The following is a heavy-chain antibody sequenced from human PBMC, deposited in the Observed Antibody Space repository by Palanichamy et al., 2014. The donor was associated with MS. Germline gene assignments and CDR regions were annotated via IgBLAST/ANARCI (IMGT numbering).Heavy chain of an antibody. CDR2: IYYSGST. CDR1: GGSISSGGYY. J-gene: IGHJ5*02. Sequence: VQLQESGPGLVKPSQTLSLTCTVSGGSISSGGYYWSWIRQHPGKGLEWIGYIYYSGSTYYNPSLKSRVTISVDTSKNQFSLKLSSVTAADTAVYYCARAIVVVPAAISAAVPFDPWGQGTLVTVSS. D-gene: IGHD2-2*02. CDR3: ARAIVVVPAAISAAVPFDP. V-gene: IGHV4-31*03.